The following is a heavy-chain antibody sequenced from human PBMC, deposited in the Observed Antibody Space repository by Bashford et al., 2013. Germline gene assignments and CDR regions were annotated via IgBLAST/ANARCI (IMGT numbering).Heavy chain of an antibody. CDR2: ISYSGTP. CDR1: GGSISSYY. Sequence: SETLSLTCTVSGGSISSYYWSWIRQPPGKGLDWIGTISYSGTPSYNPSLESRVSMSLDLSNNQFSLNLISVTAADTAVFFCARHLGPYCSTSDCYRHGFDFWGQGAMVTVSS. V-gene: IGHV4-59*04. D-gene: IGHD2-21*02. CDR3: ARHLGPYCSTSDCYRHGFDF. J-gene: IGHJ3*01.